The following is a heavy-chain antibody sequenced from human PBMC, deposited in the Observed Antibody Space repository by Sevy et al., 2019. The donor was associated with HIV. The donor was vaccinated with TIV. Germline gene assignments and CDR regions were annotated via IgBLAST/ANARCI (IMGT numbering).Heavy chain of an antibody. CDR1: VFTFSPYW. CDR2: IRPDGSDK. J-gene: IGHJ4*02. V-gene: IGHV3-7*01. Sequence: GGSLRLSCAASVFTFSPYWMTWVRQAPGKGLEWVANIRPDGSDKYYVGSVKGRFTISRDNAKNSLYLQMNSLRADDTAMYYCARGVGLDCWGQGALVTVSS. CDR3: ARGVGLDC. D-gene: IGHD1-26*01.